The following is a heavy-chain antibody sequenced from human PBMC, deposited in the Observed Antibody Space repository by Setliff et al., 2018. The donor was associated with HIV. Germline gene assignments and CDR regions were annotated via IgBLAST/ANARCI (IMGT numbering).Heavy chain of an antibody. CDR1: GGSVSSGGYY. Sequence: SETLSLTCTVSGGSVSSGGYYWSWIRQNPGKGLEWVGYIYYTGSTYYNPSLKSRVSISVDTSKNQFSLKLNSVTAADTAVYYCARCAAGPYCRNSFDFWGRGTLVTVSS. D-gene: IGHD1-26*01. J-gene: IGHJ4*02. V-gene: IGHV4-31*03. CDR2: IYYTGST. CDR3: ARCAAGPYCRNSFDF.